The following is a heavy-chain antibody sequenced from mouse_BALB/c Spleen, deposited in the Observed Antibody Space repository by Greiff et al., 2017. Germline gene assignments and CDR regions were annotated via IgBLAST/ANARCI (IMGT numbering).Heavy chain of an antibody. V-gene: IGHV1S33*01. Sequence: SGPELVKPGALVKISCEASGYTFTSYDINWVKQRPGQGLEWIGWIYPGDGSTKYNEKFKGKATLTADKSSSTAYMQLSSLTSENSAVYFCARGGYYAMDYWGQGTSVTVSS. J-gene: IGHJ4*01. CDR2: IYPGDGST. D-gene: IGHD1-1*02. CDR3: ARGGYYAMDY. CDR1: GYTFTSYD.